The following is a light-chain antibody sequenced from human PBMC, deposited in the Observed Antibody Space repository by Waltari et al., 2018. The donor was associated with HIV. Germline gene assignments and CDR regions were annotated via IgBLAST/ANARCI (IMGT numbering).Light chain of an antibody. CDR1: SANIGRNY. V-gene: IGLV1-47*01. CDR3: AAWDVSLRGLV. J-gene: IGLJ2*01. Sequence: QAALTPTPSASGTPGQRVTISCSWGSANIGRNYVSWFPHVTGTAHTPPIYKDNQRPSGFPDRFSASKSGTSASLAIIALRSEDDADYYCAAWDVSLRGLVFGGGTKLTVL. CDR2: KDN.